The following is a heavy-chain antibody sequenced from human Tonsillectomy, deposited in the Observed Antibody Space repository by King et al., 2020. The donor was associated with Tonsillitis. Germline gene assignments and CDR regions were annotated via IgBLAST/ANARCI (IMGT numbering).Heavy chain of an antibody. CDR1: GFTLKGFV. Sequence: VQLVESGGGLVQPGGSRSLSVSASGFTLKGFVVHWFGQPQGRGWEHVEAIGFTGGTPSYADSVKGRFTTSRGISENTLYLQMSSLRAEDTAVYHCVGGYDFSRGHSNWFDPWGQGTLVTVSS. J-gene: IGHJ5*02. CDR2: IGFTGGTP. D-gene: IGHD3-3*01. CDR3: VGGYDFSRGHSNWFDP. V-gene: IGHV3-64D*08.